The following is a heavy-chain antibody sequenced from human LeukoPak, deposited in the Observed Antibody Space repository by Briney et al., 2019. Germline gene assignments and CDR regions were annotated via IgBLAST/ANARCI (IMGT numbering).Heavy chain of an antibody. CDR3: ARQVQDSSGYYFGDY. Sequence: GDPPQISCKGSGYSFTSYWIGRVRQMHGKGLEWMGIIYPGDSDTRYSPSFQGQVTISADKSISAAYLQWSSLKDSDTAMYYCARQVQDSSGYYFGDYWGQGTLVTVS. J-gene: IGHJ4*02. CDR1: GYSFTSYW. V-gene: IGHV5-51*01. CDR2: IYPGDSDT. D-gene: IGHD3-22*01.